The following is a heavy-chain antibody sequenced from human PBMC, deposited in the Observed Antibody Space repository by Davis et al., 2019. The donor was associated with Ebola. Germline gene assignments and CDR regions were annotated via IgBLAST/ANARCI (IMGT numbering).Heavy chain of an antibody. V-gene: IGHV3-21*04. CDR3: AKEAGMRHADYYMDV. CDR2: ISSSSSYI. CDR1: GFTFSNYN. D-gene: IGHD1-1*01. J-gene: IGHJ6*03. Sequence: GESLKISCAASGFTFSNYNMNWVRQAPGKGLEWVSSISSSSSYIYYADSVKGRFTISRDNAKNSLYLQMNSLRAEDTAVYYCAKEAGMRHADYYMDVWGKGTTVTVSS.